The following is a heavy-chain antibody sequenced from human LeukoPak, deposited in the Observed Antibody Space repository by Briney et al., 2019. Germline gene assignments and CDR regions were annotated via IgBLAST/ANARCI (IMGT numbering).Heavy chain of an antibody. J-gene: IGHJ3*02. CDR2: ISFDGTKK. Sequence: TGRSLRLSCAASGFTFSSYGMHWVRQAPGKGLEWVAVISFDGTKKYYADSVKGRFTISRDNAKNTLYLQMNSLRAEDTAVYYCARGVGLGYAPRGADAFDIWGQGTMVTVSS. CDR3: ARGVGLGYAPRGADAFDI. V-gene: IGHV3-30*03. D-gene: IGHD2-8*01. CDR1: GFTFSSYG.